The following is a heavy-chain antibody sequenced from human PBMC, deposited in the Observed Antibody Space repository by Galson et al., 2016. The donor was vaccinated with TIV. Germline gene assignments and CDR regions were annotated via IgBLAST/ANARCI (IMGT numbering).Heavy chain of an antibody. CDR1: GDSFTNYA. V-gene: IGHV1-69*13. Sequence: SVKVFCKASGDSFTNYALSWVRQAPGQGLEWMGGFTPRTGAANYAEKFQGRLTLTAQESTNTAYMELNSLRFDDTAVYYCARGFLRVPNYWSDYPQSTYYQCQMNVWGQGTTVTVSS. D-gene: IGHD3-3*01. CDR3: ARGFLRVPNYWSDYPQSTYYQCQMNV. J-gene: IGHJ6*02. CDR2: FTPRTGAA.